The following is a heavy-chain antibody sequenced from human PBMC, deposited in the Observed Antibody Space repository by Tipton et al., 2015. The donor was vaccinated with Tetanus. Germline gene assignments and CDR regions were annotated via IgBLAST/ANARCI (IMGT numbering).Heavy chain of an antibody. V-gene: IGHV4-39*01. CDR3: ARTAVNWFDP. CDR1: GGSISSGTFY. J-gene: IGHJ5*02. Sequence: GLVKPSETLSLTCTVSGGSISSGTFYWDWIRQPPGKGLEWIGNIYYNGNTLQNPSLKSRVTMSLDKSKNQFSLQLRSVTAADTAVYYCARTAVNWFDPWGQGILVTVSS. D-gene: IGHD2-21*02. CDR2: IYYNGNT.